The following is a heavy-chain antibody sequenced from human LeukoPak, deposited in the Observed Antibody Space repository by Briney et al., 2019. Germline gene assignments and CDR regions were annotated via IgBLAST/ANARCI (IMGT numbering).Heavy chain of an antibody. CDR3: ARRWYYYDSSGYYLDWYFDY. V-gene: IGHV4-38-2*02. CDR1: GYSISSGYY. J-gene: IGHJ4*02. Sequence: SETLSLTCTVSGYSISSGYYWGWIRPPPGKGLEWIGSIYHSGSTYYNPSLKSRVTISVDTSKNQFSLKLSSVTAADTAVYYCARRWYYYDSSGYYLDWYFDYWGQGTLVTVSS. D-gene: IGHD3-22*01. CDR2: IYHSGST.